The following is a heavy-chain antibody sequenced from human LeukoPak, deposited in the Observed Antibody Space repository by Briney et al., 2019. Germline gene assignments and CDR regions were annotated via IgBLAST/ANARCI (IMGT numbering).Heavy chain of an antibody. J-gene: IGHJ6*02. CDR3: ASTVVPAAYYYYGMDV. V-gene: IGHV1-24*01. D-gene: IGHD2-2*01. CDR1: GYTLTELS. Sequence: SVKVSCKVSGYTLTELSMHWVRQAPGKGLEWMGGFDPEDGETIYAQKFQGRVTMTEDTSTDTAYMELSSLRSEDTAAYYCASTVVPAAYYYYGMDVWGQGTTVTVSS. CDR2: FDPEDGET.